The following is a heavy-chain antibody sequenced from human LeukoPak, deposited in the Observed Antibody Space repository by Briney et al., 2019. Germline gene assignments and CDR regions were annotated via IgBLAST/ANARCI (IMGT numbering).Heavy chain of an antibody. CDR2: ISYDGSNK. V-gene: IGHV3-30*18. CDR1: GFTFSSYG. J-gene: IGHJ4*02. Sequence: PGRSLRLSCAASGFTFSSYGMHWVRQAPGKGLEWVAVISYDGSNKYYADSGKGRFTISRDNSKTTLYLQMNSLRAEDTAVYYCAKDGLYDFWSGYPPYYFDYWGQGTLVTVSS. CDR3: AKDGLYDFWSGYPPYYFDY. D-gene: IGHD3-3*01.